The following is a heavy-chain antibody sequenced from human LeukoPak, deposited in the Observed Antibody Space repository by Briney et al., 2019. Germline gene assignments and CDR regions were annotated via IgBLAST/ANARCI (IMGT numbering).Heavy chain of an antibody. CDR3: AXXXXXWEXXXXY. CDR1: GFTFSTYW. V-gene: IGHV3-7*01. J-gene: IGHJ4*01. Sequence: GGSLRLSCAASGFTFSTYWMSWVRQAPGKGLEWVANIKQDGSEKYYVDSVRGRFTISRDNAKNSLYLQMNSLRAEDTAVYYCAXXXXXWEXXXXYXGXXXLVTVSS. D-gene: IGHD7-27*01. CDR2: IKQDGSEK.